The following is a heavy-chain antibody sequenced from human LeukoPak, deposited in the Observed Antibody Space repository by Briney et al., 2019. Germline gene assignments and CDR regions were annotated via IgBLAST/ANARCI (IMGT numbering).Heavy chain of an antibody. CDR2: ISYDGSNK. Sequence: GGSLRLSCAASGFTFSGYGMHWVRQAPGKGLEWVAVISYDGSNKYYADSVKGRFTISRDNSKNTLYLQMNSLRAEDTAVYYCAREAPEVDAFDIWGQGTMVTVSS. CDR1: GFTFSGYG. V-gene: IGHV3-30*03. CDR3: AREAPEVDAFDI. D-gene: IGHD1-14*01. J-gene: IGHJ3*02.